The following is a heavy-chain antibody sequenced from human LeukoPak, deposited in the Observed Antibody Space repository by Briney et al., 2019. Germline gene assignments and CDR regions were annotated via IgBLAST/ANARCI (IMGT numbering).Heavy chain of an antibody. CDR3: AKPMSGWYLTIFDY. CDR1: GFTVSSNY. Sequence: GGSLRLSCAASGFTVSSNYLSWVRQAPGKGLDWVSVIYSGGSTYYADSVKGRFTISRDNSKNTVYLQMKSLRAEDTAVYYCAKPMSGWYLTIFDYWGQGTLVTVSS. CDR2: IYSGGST. V-gene: IGHV3-53*01. D-gene: IGHD6-19*01. J-gene: IGHJ4*02.